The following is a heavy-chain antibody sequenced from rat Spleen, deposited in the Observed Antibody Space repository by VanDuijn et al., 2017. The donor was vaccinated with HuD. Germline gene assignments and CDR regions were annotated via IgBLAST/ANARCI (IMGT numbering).Heavy chain of an antibody. J-gene: IGHJ3*01. CDR1: GFSLSSNG. CDR3: VRDRDFGNYGYYFDY. D-gene: IGHD1-11*01. V-gene: IGHV2-32*01. CDR2: IWTGGGT. Sequence: QVQLKESGPGLVQPSQTLSLTCTVSGFSLSSNGVSWVRQPPGKGLDWMGVIWTGGGTAYNSLLKSRLSISRDISKSQVFLKMNSLQTEDTATYYCVRDRDFGNYGYYFDYWGQGTLVTAS.